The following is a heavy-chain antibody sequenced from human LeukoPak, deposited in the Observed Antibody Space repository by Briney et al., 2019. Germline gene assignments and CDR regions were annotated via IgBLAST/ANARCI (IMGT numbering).Heavy chain of an antibody. Sequence: GGSLRLSCAASGFTFSSYWMSWVRQAPGKGLEWVANIKQDGSEKYYADSVKGRFTISRDNAKNSLYLQMNSLRAEDTAVHYCARGEYGSGSYHIDYWGQGTLVTVSS. J-gene: IGHJ4*02. CDR2: IKQDGSEK. D-gene: IGHD3-10*01. CDR1: GFTFSSYW. CDR3: ARGEYGSGSYHIDY. V-gene: IGHV3-7*04.